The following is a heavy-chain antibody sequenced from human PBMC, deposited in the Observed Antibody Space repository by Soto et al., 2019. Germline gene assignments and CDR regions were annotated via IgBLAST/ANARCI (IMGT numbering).Heavy chain of an antibody. CDR3: ARGSVVRGVTTSVPHDY. V-gene: IGHV1-3*01. D-gene: IGHD3-10*01. Sequence: QVQLVQSGAEVKKPGASVKVSCKASGYTFTTYAMHWVRQAPGQRLEWMGWINGGNADTRYSQKFQGRVSITRDTSASVVYMELSSLTSEDTAVYYCARGSVVRGVTTSVPHDYCGQVTLVTVSS. J-gene: IGHJ4*02. CDR2: INGGNADT. CDR1: GYTFTTYA.